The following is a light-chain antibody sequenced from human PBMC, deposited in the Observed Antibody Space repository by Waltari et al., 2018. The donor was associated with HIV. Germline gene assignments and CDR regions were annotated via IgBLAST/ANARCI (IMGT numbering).Light chain of an antibody. CDR1: QGLLHKNGKNY. Sequence: DVLLTQSPVSLAVPPGESASFSCQSCQGLLHKNGKNYLDWDVKKPGQTTQLLVYMASNLAAGVPVRVSGSGSGTEFTLKISRVEAEDVGLYYCMQALHTPFMFGHGTRLES. CDR3: MQALHTPFM. V-gene: IGKV2-28*01. CDR2: MAS. J-gene: IGKJ5*01.